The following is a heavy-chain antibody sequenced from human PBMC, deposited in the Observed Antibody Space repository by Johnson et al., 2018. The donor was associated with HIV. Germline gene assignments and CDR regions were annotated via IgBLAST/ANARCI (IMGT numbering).Heavy chain of an antibody. CDR1: GFNFSRDG. CDR2: INWNGGST. CDR3: ARDGKYSSIGPDAFDV. D-gene: IGHD6-13*01. Sequence: VQLVESGGGVVQPGRSLRLSCAASGFNFSRDGMNWVRQTPGKGLEWVSGINWNGGSTGFADSVKGRFNISRDNAKNSMYLQMNSLRPEDTAVYFCARDGKYSSIGPDAFDVWGQGTMVAVSS. J-gene: IGHJ3*01. V-gene: IGHV3-20*04.